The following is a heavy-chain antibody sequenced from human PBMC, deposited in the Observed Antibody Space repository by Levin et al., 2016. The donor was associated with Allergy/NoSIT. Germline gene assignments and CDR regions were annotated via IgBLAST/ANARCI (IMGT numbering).Heavy chain of an antibody. D-gene: IGHD3-10*01. V-gene: IGHV3-23*01. CDR3: AKDSAPLLWFGELPTSDY. J-gene: IGHJ4*02. CDR1: GFTFSSYA. CDR2: ISGSGGST. Sequence: ETLSLTCAASGFTFSSYAMSWVRQAPGKGLEWVSAISGSGGSTYYADSVKGRFTISRDNSKNTLYLQMNSLRAEDTAVYYCAKDSAPLLWFGELPTSDYWGQGTLVTVSS.